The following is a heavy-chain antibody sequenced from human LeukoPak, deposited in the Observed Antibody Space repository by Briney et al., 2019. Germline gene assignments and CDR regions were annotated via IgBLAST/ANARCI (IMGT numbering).Heavy chain of an antibody. V-gene: IGHV1-18*04. Sequence: GASVKVSCKASGYTFTSYGISWVRQAPGQGLEWMGWISAYNGNTNYAQKLQGRVTMTTDTSTSTAYMELRSLRSDDTAVYYCARDLLHCSGGSCYSLDAFDIWGQGTMVTVSS. CDR1: GYTFTSYG. D-gene: IGHD2-15*01. CDR2: ISAYNGNT. CDR3: ARDLLHCSGGSCYSLDAFDI. J-gene: IGHJ3*02.